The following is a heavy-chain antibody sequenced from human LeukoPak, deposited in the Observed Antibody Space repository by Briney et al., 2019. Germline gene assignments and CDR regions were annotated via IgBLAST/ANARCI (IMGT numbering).Heavy chain of an antibody. CDR3: ARDAHYYDSSGYATSVFDY. CDR2: IYYSVST. CDR1: GASISNSDRGSY. J-gene: IGHJ4*02. D-gene: IGHD3-22*01. Sequence: SETLSLTCAVSGASISNSDRGSYWAWIRQPPGKGLEWIGYIYYSVSTYYNPSLKSRVTISVDTSKNQFSLKLSSVTAADTAVYYCARDAHYYDSSGYATSVFDYWGQGTLVTVSS. V-gene: IGHV4-31*11.